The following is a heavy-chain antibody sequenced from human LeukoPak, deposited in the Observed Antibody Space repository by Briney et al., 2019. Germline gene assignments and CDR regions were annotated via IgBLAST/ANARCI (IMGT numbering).Heavy chain of an antibody. V-gene: IGHV3-53*01. Sequence: PGGSLRLSCAASGFTVSNNYMSWVRQAPGKGLVWVSVIYSGNSKYYADSVKGRFTISRDTSKNTVYLQMNSLRVEDTAVYYCARDFECSGGSCYSAYWGQGTLVTVSS. CDR3: ARDFECSGGSCYSAY. CDR1: GFTVSNNY. J-gene: IGHJ4*02. CDR2: IYSGNSK. D-gene: IGHD2-15*01.